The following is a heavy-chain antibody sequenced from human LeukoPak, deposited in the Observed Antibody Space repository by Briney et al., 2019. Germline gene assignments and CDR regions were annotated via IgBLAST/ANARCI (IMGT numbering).Heavy chain of an antibody. V-gene: IGHV4-39*01. D-gene: IGHD5-18*01. CDR3: ASYGGYSYGQSYYFDY. J-gene: IGHJ4*02. CDR1: GGSISSSSYY. CDR2: IYYSGST. Sequence: SETLSLTCTVSGGSISSSSYYWGWIRQPPGKGLEWIESIYYSGSTYYNPSLKSRVTISVDTSKNQFPLKLSSVTAADTAVYYCASYGGYSYGQSYYFDYWGQGTLVTVSS.